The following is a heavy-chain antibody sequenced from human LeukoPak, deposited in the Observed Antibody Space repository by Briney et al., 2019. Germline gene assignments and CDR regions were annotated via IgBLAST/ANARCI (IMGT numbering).Heavy chain of an antibody. V-gene: IGHV4-59*01. J-gene: IGHJ4*02. D-gene: IGHD6-19*01. Sequence: SETLSLTCTVSGGAISDYYWTWIRQPPGKELEWIGYIYYSGSTTYNPSLKSRVTISLDKSKNQFSLELTSVTAADTAVYYCARDSSGRYYFDYWGQGTLVTVSS. CDR2: IYYSGST. CDR3: ARDSSGRYYFDY. CDR1: GGAISDYY.